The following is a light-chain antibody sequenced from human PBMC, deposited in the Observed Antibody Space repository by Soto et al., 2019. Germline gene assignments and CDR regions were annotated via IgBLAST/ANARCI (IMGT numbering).Light chain of an antibody. Sequence: QSALTQPASVSGSPGQSITISCTGTSSDVGSYNLVSWYQQHPGKAPKLMIYAGSKRPSGVSNRFSGSKSGSTASLTVSGLQAEDEADYFCSSYAGSKNFILFGGGTKLTVL. J-gene: IGLJ2*01. CDR2: AGS. CDR3: SSYAGSKNFIL. V-gene: IGLV2-14*02. CDR1: SSDVGSYNL.